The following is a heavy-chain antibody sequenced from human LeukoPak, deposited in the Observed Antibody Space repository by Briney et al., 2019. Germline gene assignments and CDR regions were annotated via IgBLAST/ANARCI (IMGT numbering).Heavy chain of an antibody. CDR1: GFTFTSYA. V-gene: IGHV3-23*01. CDR2: MSGGGDSD. J-gene: IGHJ4*02. D-gene: IGHD3-22*01. CDR3: TKDASYARENDNSGFFID. Sequence: GGSLRLSCAASGFTFTSYAMSWVRQTPGKGLEWVASMSGGGDSDYYADSVKGRFTVSRDKSRNTLYVQMNSLRADDTAVYYCTKDASYARENDNSGFFIDWGQGTLVTVSS.